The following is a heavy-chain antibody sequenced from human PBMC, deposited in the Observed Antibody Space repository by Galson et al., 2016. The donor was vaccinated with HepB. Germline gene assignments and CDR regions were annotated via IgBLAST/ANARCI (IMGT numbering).Heavy chain of an antibody. V-gene: IGHV4-61*01. CDR3: ARDQGGYFDL. CDR1: GGSVNNYNYY. Sequence: SETLSLTCTVSGGSVNNYNYYWSWIRQPPSKGLEWIGYIYYSGSTNYNPTLKCRVTISVDASKNQFSLRLTSVTAADTALYYCARDQGGYFDLWGRGALVTVSS. CDR2: IYYSGST. J-gene: IGHJ2*01.